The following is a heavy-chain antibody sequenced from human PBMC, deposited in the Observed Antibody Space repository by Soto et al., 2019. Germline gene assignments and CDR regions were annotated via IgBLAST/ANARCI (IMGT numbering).Heavy chain of an antibody. CDR1: GGSISSYY. CDR3: ARRYGYSFDY. Sequence: PSETLSLTCTASGGSISSYYWSWIRQPPGKGLEWIGYIYYSGSTNYNPSLKSRVTISVDTSKNQFSLKLSSVTAADTAVYYCARRYGYSFDYWGQGTLVTVSS. V-gene: IGHV4-59*08. D-gene: IGHD1-1*01. CDR2: IYYSGST. J-gene: IGHJ4*02.